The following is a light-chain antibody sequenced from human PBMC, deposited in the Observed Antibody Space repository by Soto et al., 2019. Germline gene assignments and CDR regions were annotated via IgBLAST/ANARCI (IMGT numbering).Light chain of an antibody. V-gene: IGKV1D-12*01. CDR1: QGISSW. CDR2: AAS. CDR3: QQADSFPLT. J-gene: IGKJ4*01. Sequence: DIQMTQSPSSVSASIGDRVIITCRASQGISSWLVWYQQKLGEAPKLLIFAASRLQSGVPSRFSGSGSGTDFTLTISSLQPEDFGTYFCQQADSFPLTFGGGTKVEIK.